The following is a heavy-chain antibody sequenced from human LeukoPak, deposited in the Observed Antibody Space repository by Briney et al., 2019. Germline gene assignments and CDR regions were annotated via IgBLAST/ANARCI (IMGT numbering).Heavy chain of an antibody. CDR3: ARKDSAGQIDY. CDR1: GFTFSSYE. V-gene: IGHV3-48*03. J-gene: IGHJ4*02. D-gene: IGHD2-15*01. Sequence: GGSLRLSCGVSGFTFSSYELNWVRQAPGKGLEWVSYISRSGTTTLYADSVKGRFTISRDNAKNSLFLQMNSLRAEDTAVYYCARKDSAGQIDYWGQGSLVTVSS. CDR2: ISRSGTTT.